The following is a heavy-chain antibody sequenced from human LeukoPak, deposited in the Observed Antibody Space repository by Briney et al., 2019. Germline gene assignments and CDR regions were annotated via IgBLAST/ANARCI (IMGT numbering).Heavy chain of an antibody. V-gene: IGHV3-7*01. J-gene: IGHJ4*02. CDR1: GFTFSHFW. CDR2: IKKTGSET. D-gene: IGHD2-15*01. Sequence: GALRLSCAASGFTFSHFWMSWVRQAPGKGLEWVAYIKKTGSETYYVDSVKGRFTITRDNTRNSPFLQMYSLRAEDTAVYFCAREDGYCSGGNCYSYFDSWAREPWSPSPQ. CDR3: AREDGYCSGGNCYSYFDS.